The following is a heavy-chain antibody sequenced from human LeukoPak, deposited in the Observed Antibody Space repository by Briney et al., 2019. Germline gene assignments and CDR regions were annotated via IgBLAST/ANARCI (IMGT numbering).Heavy chain of an antibody. J-gene: IGHJ4*02. CDR1: GFTFSSYS. V-gene: IGHV3-23*01. CDR2: IIVSGTT. Sequence: PGGSLRLSCAASGFTFSSYSMTWVRQAPGKGLEWVSSIIVSGTTYYADSVKGWFTISRDNSKNTLYLQMDSLRAEDTAVYYCAKGSVGNADFASWGQGALVTVSS. D-gene: IGHD6-25*01. CDR3: AKGSVGNADFAS.